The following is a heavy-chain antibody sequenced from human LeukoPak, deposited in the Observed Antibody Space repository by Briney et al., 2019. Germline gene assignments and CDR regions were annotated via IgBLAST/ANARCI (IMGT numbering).Heavy chain of an antibody. J-gene: IGHJ4*02. CDR3: AKRSRDSSGWFDY. CDR1: GFTFSSYS. Sequence: GGSLRLSFAASGFTFSSYSMNWVRQAPGKGLEWVSAITSSGDYTDYADSVKGRFTISRDNSKSMLYLQMNSLRVEDTAVYYCAKRSRDSSGWFDYWGQGTLVTVSS. CDR2: ITSSGDYT. V-gene: IGHV3-23*01. D-gene: IGHD6-19*01.